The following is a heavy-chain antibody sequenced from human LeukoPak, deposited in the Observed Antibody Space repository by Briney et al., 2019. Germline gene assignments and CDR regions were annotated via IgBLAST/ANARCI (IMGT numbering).Heavy chain of an antibody. J-gene: IGHJ4*02. V-gene: IGHV4-39*07. CDR2: IYHSGSI. D-gene: IGHD6-6*01. CDR1: GGSISSSSYY. Sequence: SETLSLTCTVSGGSISSSSYYWGWIRQPPGKGLEWIGSIYHSGSIYYNPSLKSRVTISVDTSKNQSSLKLSSVTAADTAVYYCARGVARSSKFHFSYYFDYWGQGTLVTVSS. CDR3: ARGVARSSKFHFSYYFDY.